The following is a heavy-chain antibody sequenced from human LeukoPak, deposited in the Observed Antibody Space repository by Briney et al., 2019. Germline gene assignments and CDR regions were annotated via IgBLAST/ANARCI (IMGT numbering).Heavy chain of an antibody. V-gene: IGHV4-59*01. D-gene: IGHD4-23*01. CDR2: IYYSGST. CDR1: GGSISSYY. Sequence: SETLSLTCTVSGGSISSYYWSWIRQPPGKGLEWIGYIYYSGSTNYNPSLKSRVTISVDTSKNQFSLRLSSVTAADTAVYYCARGSPTTVAPHFDYWGQGTLVTSPQ. J-gene: IGHJ4*02. CDR3: ARGSPTTVAPHFDY.